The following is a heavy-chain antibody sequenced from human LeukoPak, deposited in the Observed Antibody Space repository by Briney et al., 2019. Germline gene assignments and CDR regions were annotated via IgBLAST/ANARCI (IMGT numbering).Heavy chain of an antibody. CDR3: SRNPADTPTNPNYYGMDV. J-gene: IGHJ6*02. Sequence: ASVKVSCKASGYTFTSYGISWVRQAPGQGLEWMGWISAYNGNTNYAQKLQGRVTMTTDTSTSTAYMELRSLRSDDTAVYYCSRNPADTPTNPNYYGMDVWGQGTTVTAPS. D-gene: IGHD5-18*01. CDR1: GYTFTSYG. CDR2: ISAYNGNT. V-gene: IGHV1-18*01.